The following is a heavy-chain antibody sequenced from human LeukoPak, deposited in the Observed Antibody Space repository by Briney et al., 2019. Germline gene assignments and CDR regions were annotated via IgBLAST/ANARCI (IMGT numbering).Heavy chain of an antibody. V-gene: IGHV1-2*02. CDR3: ARGLYYYGSGSYAGGY. D-gene: IGHD3-10*01. Sequence: ASVKVSCKASGYTFTGYYMHWVRQAPGQGLEWMGWINPNSGGTNYAQKFQGRVTMTRDTSISTAYMERSRLRSDDTAVYYCARGLYYYGSGSYAGGYWGQGTLVTVSS. J-gene: IGHJ4*02. CDR2: INPNSGGT. CDR1: GYTFTGYY.